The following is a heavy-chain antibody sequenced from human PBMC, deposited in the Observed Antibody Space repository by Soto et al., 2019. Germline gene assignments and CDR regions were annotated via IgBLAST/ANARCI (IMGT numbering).Heavy chain of an antibody. J-gene: IGHJ4*02. V-gene: IGHV4-59*08. D-gene: IGHD3-10*01. CDR2: IYYTGST. CDR3: ARLYGSGIYYFDC. Sequence: PSETLSLTCTVSGGSISSYYWSWIRQPPGNGLEWIGYIYYTGSTNYNPSLKSRVTISVDTSKNYFSLKMSSVTAADTAVYYCARLYGSGIYYFDCWGQGTLVTVSS. CDR1: GGSISSYY.